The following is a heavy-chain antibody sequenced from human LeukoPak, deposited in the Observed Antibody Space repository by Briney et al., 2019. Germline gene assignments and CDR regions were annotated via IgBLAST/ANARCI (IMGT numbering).Heavy chain of an antibody. J-gene: IGHJ4*02. D-gene: IGHD3-16*01. Sequence: SQTLSLTCAVSGGSLSSGGYSWSWIRQPPGKGLEWIGYIYHSGSTYYNPSLKSRVTISVDRSKNQFSLKLSSVTAADTAVYYCARGAYIGRTFDYWGQGTLVTVSS. CDR2: IYHSGST. CDR3: ARGAYIGRTFDY. CDR1: GGSLSSGGYS. V-gene: IGHV4-30-2*01.